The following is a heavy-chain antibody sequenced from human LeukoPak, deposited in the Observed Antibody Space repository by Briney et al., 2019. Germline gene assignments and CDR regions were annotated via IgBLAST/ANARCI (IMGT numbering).Heavy chain of an antibody. V-gene: IGHV3-48*01. Sequence: GSLRLSCAGSGFTFSGYWMNWVRQAPGQGLEWVSWISGSGDTKHYADSVKGRFTISRDNGKETLYLLLNSLRAEDTAVYYCARDANSNLDIWGPGTMVTVSS. CDR2: ISGSGDTK. CDR3: ARDANSNLDI. D-gene: IGHD4-11*01. CDR1: GFTFSGYW. J-gene: IGHJ3*02.